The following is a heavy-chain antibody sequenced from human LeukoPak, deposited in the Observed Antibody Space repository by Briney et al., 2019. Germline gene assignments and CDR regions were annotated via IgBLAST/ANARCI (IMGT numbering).Heavy chain of an antibody. CDR3: ASAQQDYYDSSGHGDY. J-gene: IGHJ4*02. V-gene: IGHV4-61*05. D-gene: IGHD3-22*01. Sequence: SETLSLTCTVSGGSISSSSYYWSWIRQPPGKGLEWIGYIYYSGSTNYNPSLKSRVTISVDTSKNQFSLKLSSVTAADTAVYYCASAQQDYYDSSGHGDYWGQGTLVTVSS. CDR2: IYYSGST. CDR1: GGSISSSSYY.